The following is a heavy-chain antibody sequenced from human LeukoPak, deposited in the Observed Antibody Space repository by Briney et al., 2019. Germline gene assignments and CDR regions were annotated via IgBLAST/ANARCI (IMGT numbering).Heavy chain of an antibody. CDR3: ARGRSRSLNWFDP. D-gene: IGHD2-15*01. CDR2: ISSSSSTI. Sequence: PGGSLRLSCAASGFTFSSYSMNWVRQAPGKGLEWVSYISSSSSTIYYADSVEGRFTISRDNAKNSLYLQMNSLRDEDTAVYYCARGRSRSLNWFDPWGQGTLVTVSS. CDR1: GFTFSSYS. J-gene: IGHJ5*02. V-gene: IGHV3-48*02.